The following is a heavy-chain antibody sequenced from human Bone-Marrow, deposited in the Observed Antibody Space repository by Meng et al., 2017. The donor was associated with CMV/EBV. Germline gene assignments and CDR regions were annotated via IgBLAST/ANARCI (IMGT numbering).Heavy chain of an antibody. CDR2: INHSGST. CDR3: ARQRFLEWLSYYYYGMDV. V-gene: IGHV4-34*01. CDR1: GGSFSGYY. Sequence: GSLRLSCAVYGGSFSGYYWSWIRQPPGKGLEWIGEINHSGSTNYNPSLKSRVTISVDTSKNQFSLKLSSVTAADTAVYYCARQRFLEWLSYYYYGMDVWGQGTTVTVSS. J-gene: IGHJ6*02. D-gene: IGHD3-3*01.